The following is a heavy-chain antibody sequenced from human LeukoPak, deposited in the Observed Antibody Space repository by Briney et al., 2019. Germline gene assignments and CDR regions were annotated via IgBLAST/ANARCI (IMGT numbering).Heavy chain of an antibody. D-gene: IGHD4-17*01. CDR1: GASISSSSSY. Sequence: IPSETLSLTCTVSGASISSSSSYWGWIRQPPGKGLEWLGNIYSRGNTYYKPSLRSRVTISIDTSKNQFSLRLTSVTAADTAVYYCARDLDTTVTMKGVDVWGKGTTVTVSS. CDR3: ARDLDTTVTMKGVDV. CDR2: IYSRGNT. J-gene: IGHJ6*04. V-gene: IGHV4-39*07.